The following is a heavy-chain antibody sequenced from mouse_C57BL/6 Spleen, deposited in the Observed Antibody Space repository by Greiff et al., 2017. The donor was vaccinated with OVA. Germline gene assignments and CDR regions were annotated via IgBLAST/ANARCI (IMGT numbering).Heavy chain of an antibody. CDR3: ARSGYDPYFDY. CDR2: IYPGDGDT. Sequence: QVQLQQSGAELVKPGASVKISCKASGYAFSSYWMNWVKQRPGKGLEWIGQIYPGDGDTNYNGKFKGKATLTADKSSSTAYMQLSSLTSEDSAVYFCARSGYDPYFDYWGQGTTLTVSS. CDR1: GYAFSSYW. D-gene: IGHD2-10*02. J-gene: IGHJ2*01. V-gene: IGHV1-80*01.